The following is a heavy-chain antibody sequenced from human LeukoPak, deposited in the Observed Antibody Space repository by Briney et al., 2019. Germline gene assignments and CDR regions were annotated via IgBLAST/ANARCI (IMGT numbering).Heavy chain of an antibody. D-gene: IGHD3-22*01. V-gene: IGHV3-48*04. CDR3: ATFYDSSGRDY. CDR1: GFTFSSYS. J-gene: IGHJ4*02. Sequence: GGSLRLSCAASGFTFSSYSMNWVRQAPGKGLEWVSHISDTGATIYYADSVKGRSTVSRDNAKNSLYLQMNSLRAEDTAIYYCATFYDSSGRDYWGQGTLVTVSS. CDR2: ISDTGATI.